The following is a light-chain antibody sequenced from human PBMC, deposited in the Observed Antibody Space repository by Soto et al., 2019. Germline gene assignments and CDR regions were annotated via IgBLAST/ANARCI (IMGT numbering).Light chain of an antibody. Sequence: EIVLTQSPGTLSLSPGARATLSCRASQGVSSSYLAWYQRKPGQAPRLLSYGASTRATAIPARCRASGSGTHLALTISRLEPEDVAVYCCQRYVNSPITLGPGRLLEI. V-gene: IGKV3-20*01. CDR2: GAS. CDR1: QGVSSSY. J-gene: IGKJ5*01. CDR3: QRYVNSPIT.